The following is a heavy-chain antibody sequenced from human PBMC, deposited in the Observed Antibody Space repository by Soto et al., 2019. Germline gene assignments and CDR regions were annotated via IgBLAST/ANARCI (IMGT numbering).Heavy chain of an antibody. CDR2: INAGNGNT. Sequence: ASVKVSCKASGYTFTSYAMHWVRQAPGQRLEWMGWINAGNGNTKYSQKFQGRVTITRDTSASTAYMELSSLRSEDTAVYYCARDYYDSSGSSYYFGYWGQGTLVTVSS. J-gene: IGHJ4*02. CDR1: GYTFTSYA. D-gene: IGHD3-22*01. CDR3: ARDYYDSSGSSYYFGY. V-gene: IGHV1-3*01.